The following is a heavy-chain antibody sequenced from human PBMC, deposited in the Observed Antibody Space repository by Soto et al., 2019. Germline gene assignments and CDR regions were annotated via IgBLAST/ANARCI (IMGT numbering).Heavy chain of an antibody. CDR2: IHYNGNT. Sequence: SETLSLTCSVTGVSVTGHYWSWIRQPPGKALEWIGYIHYNGNTNYNPSLKSRVTMSLDTSENQFSLKLSSVTAADTAVYYCAGDPDSPVWAFYWGRGALVTVSS. CDR1: GVSVTGHY. V-gene: IGHV4-59*02. CDR3: AGDPDSPVWAFY. J-gene: IGHJ4*02. D-gene: IGHD3-22*01.